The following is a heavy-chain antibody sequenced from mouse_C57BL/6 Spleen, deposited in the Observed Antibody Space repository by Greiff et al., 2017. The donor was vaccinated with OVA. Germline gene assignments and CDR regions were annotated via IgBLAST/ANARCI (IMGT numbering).Heavy chain of an antibody. CDR2: IYPGDGDT. Sequence: VQLQQSGPELVKPGASVKISCKASGYAFSSSWMNWVKQRPGKGLEWIGRIYPGDGDTNYNGKFKGKATLTADKSSSTAYMQHSSLTSEDSAVYFCARSNWDGGDFWGQGTTLTVSS. CDR3: ARSNWDGGDF. V-gene: IGHV1-82*01. D-gene: IGHD4-1*01. CDR1: GYAFSSSW. J-gene: IGHJ2*01.